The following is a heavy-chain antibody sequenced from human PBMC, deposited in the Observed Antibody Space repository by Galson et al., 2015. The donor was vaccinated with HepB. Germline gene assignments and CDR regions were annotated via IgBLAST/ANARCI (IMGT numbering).Heavy chain of an antibody. CDR2: IAETSVTS. V-gene: IGHV3-23*01. CDR3: STLGPEYFSR. CDR1: RFTFGNYA. D-gene: IGHD2/OR15-2a*01. J-gene: IGHJ4*02. Sequence: SLRLSCAASRFTFGNYATSWVRQAPGKGLEWVSSIAETSVTSYYADSVKGRFSISRDNSKNTLYLQMNNLRAEDTAVYYCSTLGPEYFSRWGQGTLVTVSS.